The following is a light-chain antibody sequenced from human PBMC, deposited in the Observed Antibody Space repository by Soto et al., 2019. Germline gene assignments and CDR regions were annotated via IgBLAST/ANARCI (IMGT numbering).Light chain of an antibody. V-gene: IGLV2-14*01. CDR1: SSDFGGYNY. Sequence: QSVLTQPASVSGSPGQSITISCTGTSSDFGGYNYVSWYQQHPGKAPKLMFYDVSNRPSGVSNRFSGSKSGNTASLTISGLQAEDEADYYCSSYTSSSTPVVFGGGTKVTVL. CDR2: DVS. J-gene: IGLJ2*01. CDR3: SSYTSSSTPVV.